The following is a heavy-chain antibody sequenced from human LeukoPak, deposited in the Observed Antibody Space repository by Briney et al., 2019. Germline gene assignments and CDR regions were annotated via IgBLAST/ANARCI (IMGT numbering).Heavy chain of an antibody. Sequence: PGGSLRLSCAASGVTLSPYGMHWVRQAPGKGLEWVAVISYDGSNKYYADFVKGRFTVFRDNSKNTLYLQMNSLRGEDTAVYYCARDSRISRKYYYGMGVWGQGITVTVSS. D-gene: IGHD1-14*01. V-gene: IGHV3-30*03. CDR1: GVTLSPYG. J-gene: IGHJ6*02. CDR3: ARDSRISRKYYYGMGV. CDR2: ISYDGSNK.